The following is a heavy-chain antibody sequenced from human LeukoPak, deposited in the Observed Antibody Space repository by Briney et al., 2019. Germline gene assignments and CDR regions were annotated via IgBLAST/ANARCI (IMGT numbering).Heavy chain of an antibody. CDR2: LFVGGRR. D-gene: IGHD2-2*02. J-gene: IGHJ4*02. CDR1: GFTVRSNY. CDR3: ARDQLGGSCDSASCYTSFYS. V-gene: IGHV3-53*01. Sequence: PGGSLRLSCAASGFTVRSNYMTSVRQSPGEGLEWVSVLFVGGRRYYAASAAGRFSISTDTSKNTLYLHMNSLRAGDTAVYFCARDQLGGSCDSASCYTSFYSWGQGTLVTVSS.